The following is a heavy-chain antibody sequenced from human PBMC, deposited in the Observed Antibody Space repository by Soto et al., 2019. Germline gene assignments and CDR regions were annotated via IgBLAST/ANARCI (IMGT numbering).Heavy chain of an antibody. CDR3: AREDRLVPAAMRYYDFWSGYYIPTDAFDI. Sequence: GGSLRLSCAAPGFTFSSYWMSWVRQAPGKGLEWVANIKQDGSEKYYVDSVKGRFTISRDNAKNSLYLQMNSLRAEDTAVYYCAREDRLVPAAMRYYDFWSGYYIPTDAFDIWGQGTMVTVSS. CDR2: IKQDGSEK. J-gene: IGHJ3*02. D-gene: IGHD3-3*01. CDR1: GFTFSSYW. V-gene: IGHV3-7*01.